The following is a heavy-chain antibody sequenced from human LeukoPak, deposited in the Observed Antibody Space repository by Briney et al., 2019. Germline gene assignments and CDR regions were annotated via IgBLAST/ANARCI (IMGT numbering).Heavy chain of an antibody. Sequence: PGGSLRLSCAASGFTVSSNYMSWVRQAPGKGLEWVSVIYSGGSTYYADSVKGRFTISRDNSRNTLYLQMNSLRAEDTAVYYCARDYPYSSGWYADYWGQGTLVTVSS. V-gene: IGHV3-53*01. J-gene: IGHJ4*02. CDR2: IYSGGST. CDR3: ARDYPYSSGWYADY. D-gene: IGHD6-19*01. CDR1: GFTVSSNY.